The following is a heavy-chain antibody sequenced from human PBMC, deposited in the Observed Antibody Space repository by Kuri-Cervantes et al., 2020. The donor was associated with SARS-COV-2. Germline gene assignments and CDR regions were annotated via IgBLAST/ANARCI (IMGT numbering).Heavy chain of an antibody. Sequence: SVKVSCKASGGTLSTYTITWVRQAPGQGLEWMGGIIPVLRVENYAQKFQGRVTITADKSTNTAYMELTSLRSEDTAVYYCARDSEMTRDAFEIWGQGTMVTVSS. J-gene: IGHJ3*02. CDR3: ARDSEMTRDAFEI. V-gene: IGHV1-69*10. D-gene: IGHD4-11*01. CDR2: IIPVLRVE. CDR1: GGTLSTYT.